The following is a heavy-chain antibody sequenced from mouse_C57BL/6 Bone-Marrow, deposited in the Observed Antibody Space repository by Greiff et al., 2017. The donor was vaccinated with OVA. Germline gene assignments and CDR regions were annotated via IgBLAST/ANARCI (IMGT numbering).Heavy chain of an antibody. V-gene: IGHV5-4*01. CDR3: ARATPGFAY. Sequence: EVQGVESGGGLVKPGGSLKLSCAASGFTFSSYAMSWVRQTPEKRLEWVATISDGGSYTYYPDNVKGRFTISRDNAKNNLYLQMSHLKSEDTAMYYCARATPGFAYWGQGTLVTVSA. CDR2: ISDGGSYT. CDR1: GFTFSSYA. D-gene: IGHD6-1*01. J-gene: IGHJ3*01.